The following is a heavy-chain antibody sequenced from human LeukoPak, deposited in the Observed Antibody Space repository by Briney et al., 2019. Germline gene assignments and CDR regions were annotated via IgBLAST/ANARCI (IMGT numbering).Heavy chain of an antibody. CDR2: INHSGST. Sequence: SETLSLTCAVYGGSFSGYYWSWIRQPPGKGLEWIGEINHSGSTNCNPSLKSRVTISVDTSKNQFSLKLSSVTAADTAVYYCARGRYWWQQLVRIHFDYWGQGTLVTVSS. CDR3: ARGRYWWQQLVRIHFDY. D-gene: IGHD6-13*01. J-gene: IGHJ4*02. CDR1: GGSFSGYY. V-gene: IGHV4-34*01.